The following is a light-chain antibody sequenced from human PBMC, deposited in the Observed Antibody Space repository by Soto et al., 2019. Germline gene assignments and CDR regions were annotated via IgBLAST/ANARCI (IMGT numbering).Light chain of an antibody. CDR1: QSITNY. V-gene: IGKV1-39*01. CDR2: AAS. J-gene: IGKJ1*01. CDR3: QQSYITPWT. Sequence: DIQMTQSPSSLSTSVGDRVTITCRASQSITNYLNWYQQKPGRVPKLLIYAASRLQSGGPSRFSGCGSGTDFTLTISSLQPEDFATYYCQQSYITPWTFGQGTKVEIK.